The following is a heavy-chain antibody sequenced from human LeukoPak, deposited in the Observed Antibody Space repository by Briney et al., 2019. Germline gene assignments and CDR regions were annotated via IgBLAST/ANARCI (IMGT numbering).Heavy chain of an antibody. CDR3: ATIFWSGYLYAFDI. CDR2: MNPNSGNT. D-gene: IGHD3-3*01. CDR1: GYTFTSYD. V-gene: IGHV1-8*01. J-gene: IGHJ3*02. Sequence: ASVKVSCKASGYTFTSYDINWVRQATGQGLEWMGWMNPNSGNTGYAQKFQGRVTMTRNTSISTAYMELSSLRSEDTAVYYCATIFWSGYLYAFDIWVQGTMVTVSS.